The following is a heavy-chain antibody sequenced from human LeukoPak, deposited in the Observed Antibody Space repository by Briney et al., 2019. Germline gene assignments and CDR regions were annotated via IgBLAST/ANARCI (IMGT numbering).Heavy chain of an antibody. CDR2: INPSGGST. J-gene: IGHJ5*02. CDR1: GYTFTSYY. D-gene: IGHD2-2*01. CDR3: ARSANAAAGFDP. Sequence: ASVKVSCKASGYTFTSYYMHWVRQAPGQGLEWMGIINPSGGSTSYSQKFQGRVTMTRDTSTSTVYMELSSLRSEDTAVYYCARSANAAAGFDPWGQGTLVTVSS. V-gene: IGHV1-46*01.